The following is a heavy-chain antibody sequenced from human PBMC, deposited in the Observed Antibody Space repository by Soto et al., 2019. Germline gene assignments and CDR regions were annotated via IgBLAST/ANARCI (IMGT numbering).Heavy chain of an antibody. D-gene: IGHD2-21*01. CDR2: INPNSGGT. CDR1: GYTFTGYY. J-gene: IGHJ6*02. V-gene: IGHV1-2*02. Sequence: GASVKVSCKASGYTFTGYYMHWVRQAPGQGLEWMGWINPNSGGTNYAQKFQGRVTMTRDTSISTAYMELSRLRSDDTAVYYCARDQGEPGYYYYGMDVWGQGTTVTVSS. CDR3: ARDQGEPGYYYYGMDV.